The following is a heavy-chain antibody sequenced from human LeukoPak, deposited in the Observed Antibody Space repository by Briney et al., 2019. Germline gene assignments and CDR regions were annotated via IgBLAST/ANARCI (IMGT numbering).Heavy chain of an antibody. J-gene: IGHJ3*02. Sequence: GASVKVSCKASGYTFTSYDINWVRQGTGQGLEWMGWINPNSGGTNYAQKFQGWVTMTRGTSISTAYMELSRLRSDDTAVYYCARYGSGSPGDAFDIWGQGTMVTVSS. CDR1: GYTFTSYD. CDR3: ARYGSGSPGDAFDI. V-gene: IGHV1-2*04. D-gene: IGHD3-10*01. CDR2: INPNSGGT.